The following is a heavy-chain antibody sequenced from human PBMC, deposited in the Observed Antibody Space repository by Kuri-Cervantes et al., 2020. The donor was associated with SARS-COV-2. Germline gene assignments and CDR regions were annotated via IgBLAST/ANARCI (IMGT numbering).Heavy chain of an antibody. D-gene: IGHD5-18*01. CDR2: INHSGST. V-gene: IGHV4-34*01. Sequence: SETLSLTCAVYGGSFSGYYWSWIRQPPGKGLEWIGEINHSGSTNYNPSLKSRVTISVDTSKNQFSLKLSSVTAADTAVYYCARDNVDTAMGIDHWGQGTLVTVSS. CDR3: ARDNVDTAMGIDH. CDR1: GGSFSGYY. J-gene: IGHJ4*02.